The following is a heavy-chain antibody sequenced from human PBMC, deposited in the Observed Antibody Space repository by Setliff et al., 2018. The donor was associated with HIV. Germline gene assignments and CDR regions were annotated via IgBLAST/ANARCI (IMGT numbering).Heavy chain of an antibody. J-gene: IGHJ4*02. D-gene: IGHD6-13*01. CDR1: KFIFSSYS. Sequence: PGESLKISCVASKFIFSSYSMSWVRQAPGKGLEWVANIKQDGSEKYYVDSVKGRFTISRDNAKNSLYLQMNSLRAEDTAVYYCARPIAAAGLFDSWGQGTLVTVSS. CDR2: IKQDGSEK. V-gene: IGHV3-7*01. CDR3: ARPIAAAGLFDS.